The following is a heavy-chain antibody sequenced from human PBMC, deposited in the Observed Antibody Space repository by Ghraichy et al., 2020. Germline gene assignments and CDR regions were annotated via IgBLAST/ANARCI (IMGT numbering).Heavy chain of an antibody. V-gene: IGHV4-59*01. D-gene: IGHD1-1*01. Sequence: SQTLSLTCTVSGGSISSYYWSWIRQPPGKGLEWIGYIYYSGSTNYNPSLKSRVTISVDTSKNQFSLKLSSVTAADTAVYYCARFGNNWNDVFFGAYYYYGMDVWAKGPRSPSP. CDR3: ARFGNNWNDVFFGAYYYYGMDV. J-gene: IGHJ6*02. CDR2: IYYSGST. CDR1: GGSISSYY.